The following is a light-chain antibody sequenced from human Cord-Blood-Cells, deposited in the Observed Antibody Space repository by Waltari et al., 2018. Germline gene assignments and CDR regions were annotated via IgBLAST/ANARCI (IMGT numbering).Light chain of an antibody. Sequence: IPMTQSPSSLSASVGTKVTITCRASQSISSYLNWYQQKPGKAPKLLIYAASSLQSGVPSRFSGSGSGTDFTLTISSLQPEDFATYYCQQSYSTFSITFGQGTRLEIK. V-gene: IGKV1-39*01. CDR3: QQSYSTFSIT. CDR1: QSISSY. J-gene: IGKJ5*01. CDR2: AAS.